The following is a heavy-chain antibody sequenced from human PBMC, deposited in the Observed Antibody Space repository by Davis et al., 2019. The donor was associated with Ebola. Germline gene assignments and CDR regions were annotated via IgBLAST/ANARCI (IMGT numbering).Heavy chain of an antibody. J-gene: IGHJ3*01. Sequence: PGGSLRLSCVGSGFSVSDNYMNWVRQAPGKGLEWVSAVSGSGENTYYAGSVKGRFTISRDNSKNMVYLQMYSLRAEDTALYYCARDRYYDFWSEYSQKDAFDVWGQGTMVTVSS. V-gene: IGHV3-23*01. CDR3: ARDRYYDFWSEYSQKDAFDV. CDR1: GFSVSDNY. D-gene: IGHD3-3*01. CDR2: VSGSGENT.